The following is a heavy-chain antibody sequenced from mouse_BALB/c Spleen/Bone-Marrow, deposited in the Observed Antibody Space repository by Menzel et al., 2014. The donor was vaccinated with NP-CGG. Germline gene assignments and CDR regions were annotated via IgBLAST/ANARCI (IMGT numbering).Heavy chain of an antibody. Sequence: VQLKESGGGLVKSGGSLKLSCAASGLSFXSYGMSWVRQTPEKRLEWVATISGGGSYTFYPDSVKGRFTISRDNAKNNLYLQLSSLRSEDTALYYCARHAYYDQTEVSFVYWGQGTLVTVSA. J-gene: IGHJ3*01. CDR2: ISGGGSYT. CDR1: GLSFXSYG. D-gene: IGHD2-4*01. V-gene: IGHV5-9-2*01. CDR3: ARHAYYDQTEVSFVY.